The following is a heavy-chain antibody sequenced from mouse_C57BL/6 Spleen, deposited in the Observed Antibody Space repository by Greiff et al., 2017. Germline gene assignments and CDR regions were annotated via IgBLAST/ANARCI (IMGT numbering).Heavy chain of an antibody. CDR3: ARQGGAPAWFAY. CDR2: ISSGGRYT. Sequence: EVMLVESGGDLVKPGGSLKLSCAASGFTFSSYGLSWVRQTPDKRLEWVATISSGGRYTYYPDSVKGRFTISRDNAKNTLYLQMSMLKSEDTAMYYCARQGGAPAWFAYWGQGTLVTVSA. V-gene: IGHV5-6*01. J-gene: IGHJ3*01. CDR1: GFTFSSYG.